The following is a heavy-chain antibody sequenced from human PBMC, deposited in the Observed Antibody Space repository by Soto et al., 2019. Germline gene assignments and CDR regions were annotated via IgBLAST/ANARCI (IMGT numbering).Heavy chain of an antibody. Sequence: QVQLVESGGGVVQPGRSLRLSCAASGFTFSSYGMHWVRQAPGKGLEWVAVIWYDGSNKYYADSVKGRFTISRDNSKNTLYLQMNSLRAEDTAVYYCARGLSIAAASFDYWGQGTLVTVSS. CDR1: GFTFSSYG. CDR2: IWYDGSNK. D-gene: IGHD6-13*01. J-gene: IGHJ4*02. V-gene: IGHV3-33*01. CDR3: ARGLSIAAASFDY.